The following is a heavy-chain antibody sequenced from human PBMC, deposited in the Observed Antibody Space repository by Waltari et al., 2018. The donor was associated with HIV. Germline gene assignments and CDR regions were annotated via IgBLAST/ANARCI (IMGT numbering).Heavy chain of an antibody. CDR1: GGSLTGNY. J-gene: IGHJ2*01. D-gene: IGHD3-3*01. V-gene: IGHV4-34*01. CDR2: INHSGTV. Sequence: QVELQQWVGGLVLKPSETLSLACALSGGSLTGNYWSWIRQGPGKGPEWIGEINHSGTVNYKPSLRRRITISFDMPSNQLSLRLTSVTAADSAAYYCARWRGHFDVWGRGTLVTVS. CDR3: ARWRGHFDV.